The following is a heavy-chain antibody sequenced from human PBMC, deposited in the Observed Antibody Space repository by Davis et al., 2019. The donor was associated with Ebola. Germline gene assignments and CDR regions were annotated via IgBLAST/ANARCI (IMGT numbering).Heavy chain of an antibody. CDR2: IGYGGADI. Sequence: GESLKISCTASGFTFGDYAMSWFRQAPGKGLEWVSVIGYGGADIQYADFVKGRFTISRDNSKNTLYLQMNSLRAEDTAIYYCAKYITTSPSRYFDPWGQGALVTVSS. D-gene: IGHD3-3*01. CDR1: GFTFGDYA. J-gene: IGHJ5*02. V-gene: IGHV3-23*01. CDR3: AKYITTSPSRYFDP.